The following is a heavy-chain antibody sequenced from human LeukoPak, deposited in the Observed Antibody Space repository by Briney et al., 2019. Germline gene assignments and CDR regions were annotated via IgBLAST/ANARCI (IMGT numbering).Heavy chain of an antibody. D-gene: IGHD1-26*01. J-gene: IGHJ4*02. CDR2: ISAYNGNT. CDR3: ARDREGASTPDY. Sequence: ASVKVSCKASGGTFSSYAINWVRQAPGQGLEWMGWISAYNGNTNYAQKFQGRVTMTTDTSTSTAHMELRSLRSDDTAVYYCARDREGASTPDYWGQGTLVTVSS. V-gene: IGHV1-18*01. CDR1: GGTFSSYA.